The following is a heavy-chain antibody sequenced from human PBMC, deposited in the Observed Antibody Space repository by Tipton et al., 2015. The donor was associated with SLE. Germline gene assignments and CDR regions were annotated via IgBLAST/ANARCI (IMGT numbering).Heavy chain of an antibody. D-gene: IGHD3-10*01. CDR2: ISGSGASK. Sequence: SLRLSCSASGFMFKNLAMNWVRQTPGKGLEWVSSISGSGASKYYAASVKGRFTISRDNAKNSLYLQMNSLRVEDTALYYCATDGASFEYWGQGTLVIVSS. V-gene: IGHV3-23*01. CDR3: ATDGASFEY. CDR1: GFMFKNLA. J-gene: IGHJ4*02.